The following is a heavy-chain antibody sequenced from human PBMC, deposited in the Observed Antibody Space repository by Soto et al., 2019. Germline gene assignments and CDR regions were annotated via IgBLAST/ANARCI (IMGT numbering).Heavy chain of an antibody. CDR3: VKGIAVAGTTDRDALDI. CDR2: ISSNGGST. Sequence: GGSLRLSCSASGFTFSSYAMHWVRQAPGKGLEYVSAISSNGGSTYYADSVKGRFTISRDNSKNTLYLQMSSLRAEDTAVYYCVKGIAVAGTTDRDALDIWGQGTMVTVSS. D-gene: IGHD6-19*01. V-gene: IGHV3-64D*06. CDR1: GFTFSSYA. J-gene: IGHJ3*02.